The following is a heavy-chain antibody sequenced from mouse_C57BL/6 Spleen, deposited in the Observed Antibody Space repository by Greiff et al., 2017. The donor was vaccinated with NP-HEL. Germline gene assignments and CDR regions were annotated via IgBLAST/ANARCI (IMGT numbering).Heavy chain of an antibody. J-gene: IGHJ1*03. Sequence: QVQLQQSGAELVKPGASVKISCKASGYAFSGYWMNWVKQRPGKGLEWIGQIYPGDGDTNYNGKFKGKATLTADKSSSTAYMQLSSLTSEDSAVYFCARSNYYGSSLYWYFDVWGTGTTVTVSS. V-gene: IGHV1-80*01. D-gene: IGHD1-1*01. CDR3: ARSNYYGSSLYWYFDV. CDR1: GYAFSGYW. CDR2: IYPGDGDT.